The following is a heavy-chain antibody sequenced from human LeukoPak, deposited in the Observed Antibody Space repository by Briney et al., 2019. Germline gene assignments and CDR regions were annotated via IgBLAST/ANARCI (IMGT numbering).Heavy chain of an antibody. CDR3: ARGVGLYSYGWYYFDY. J-gene: IGHJ4*02. D-gene: IGHD5-18*01. CDR2: IYDNGST. Sequence: KPSETLSLTCAVSGGSISRSNWWSWVRQSPGKGLEWIGEIYDNGSTNYNPSLKSRVTISVDKSKNQFSLKLSSVTAADTAVYYCARGVGLYSYGWYYFDYWGQGTLVTVSS. V-gene: IGHV4-4*02. CDR1: GGSISRSNW.